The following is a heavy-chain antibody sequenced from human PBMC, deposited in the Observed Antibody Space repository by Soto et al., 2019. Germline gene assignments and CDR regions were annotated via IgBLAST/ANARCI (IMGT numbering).Heavy chain of an antibody. Sequence: EVQLVESGGGLVQPGGSLRLSCAASGLTVSSNYMSWVRQAPGKGLEWVSVMYSGGSTYYADSVKGRFIISRDNYKNTLSPRMASLRVGDTVVYYRARDSTLHQPLFYGMDVWGQGTTVTASS. D-gene: IGHD2-2*01. J-gene: IGHJ6*02. CDR3: ARDSTLHQPLFYGMDV. V-gene: IGHV3-66*01. CDR1: GLTVSSNY. CDR2: MYSGGST.